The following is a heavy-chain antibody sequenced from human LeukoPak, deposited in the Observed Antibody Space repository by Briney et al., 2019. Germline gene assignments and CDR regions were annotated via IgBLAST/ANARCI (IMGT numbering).Heavy chain of an antibody. D-gene: IGHD3-16*02. Sequence: ASVNVSCKASGYEFSSYGISWVRQAPGQGREGMGWISAYNGETKYAEKFQGRLTMTTETSTSTAYMELRSLPSADTAVYYCAKDSPRDDYVRGSYRYSRRGLDIWGQGTLVTASS. CDR2: ISAYNGET. CDR1: GYEFSSYG. V-gene: IGHV1-18*01. J-gene: IGHJ3*02. CDR3: AKDSPRDDYVRGSYRYSRRGLDI.